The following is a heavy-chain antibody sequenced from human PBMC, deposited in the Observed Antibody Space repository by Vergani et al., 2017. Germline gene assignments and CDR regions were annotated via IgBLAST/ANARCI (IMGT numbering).Heavy chain of an antibody. D-gene: IGHD2-21*01. CDR2: IHNRGKT. CDR3: ARSQGDYWYFDL. Sequence: QVRLEESGPGLVKPSETLSLTCSVSGYSIGSGFYWAWIRQSPGEGLQWLTSIHNRGKTYHNPSLKSRVSVSLDTSKNRFSLNLTSVTATDTAVYYCARSQGDYWYFDLWGRGTLVTVSS. J-gene: IGHJ2*01. V-gene: IGHV4-38-2*01. CDR1: GYSIGSGFY.